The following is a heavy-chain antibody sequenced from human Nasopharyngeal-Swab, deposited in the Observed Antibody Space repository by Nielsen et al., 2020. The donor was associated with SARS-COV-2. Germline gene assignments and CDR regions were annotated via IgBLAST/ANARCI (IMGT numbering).Heavy chain of an antibody. CDR1: GFTFSRYD. CDR3: TRDTPAMFAY. CDR2: IVSSSSSI. V-gene: IGHV3-21*01. Sequence: GESLKISCAASGFTFSRYDMNWVRQAPGKGLEWVAWIVSSSSSIYYAAAVKGRFSISIDNAKKSVYLQMNSMRAEDTALYYCTRDTPAMFAYWGQGTLVSVSS. J-gene: IGHJ4*02.